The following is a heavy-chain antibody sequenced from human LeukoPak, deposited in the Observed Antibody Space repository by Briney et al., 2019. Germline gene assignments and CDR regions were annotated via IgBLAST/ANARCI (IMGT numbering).Heavy chain of an antibody. D-gene: IGHD6-19*01. CDR1: GGSISSNTYY. CDR2: IYYSGST. V-gene: IGHV4-39*07. J-gene: IGHJ6*03. Sequence: PSETLSLTCTVSGGSISSNTYYWGWIRQPPGKGLEWIGSIYYSGSTYYNPSLKSRVTISVDTSKNQFSLKLSSVTAADTAVYYCARLGNSGQWLVRPYYYYYYMDVWGKGTTVTISS. CDR3: ARLGNSGQWLVRPYYYYYYMDV.